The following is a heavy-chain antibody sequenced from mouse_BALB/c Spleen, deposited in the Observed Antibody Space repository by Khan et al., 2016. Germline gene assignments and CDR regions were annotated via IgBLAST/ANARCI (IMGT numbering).Heavy chain of an antibody. CDR1: GFNIKDTY. CDR2: IDPANGNT. D-gene: IGHD2-1*01. J-gene: IGHJ3*01. CDR3: ARGGNYVGLGN. Sequence: VQLQQSGAELVKPGASVKLSCTASGFNIKDTYMHWVTQRPEQGLEWIGRIDPANGNTKNDPKFQGKATITADTSSNTVYLHLSSLTSEDTAVYYCARGGNYVGLGNWGQGTLVTVSA. V-gene: IGHV14-3*02.